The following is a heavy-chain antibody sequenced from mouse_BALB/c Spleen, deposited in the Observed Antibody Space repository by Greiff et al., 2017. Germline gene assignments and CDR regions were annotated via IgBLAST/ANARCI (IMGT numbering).Heavy chain of an antibody. CDR1: GFSLTSYG. CDR3: ARDNYGSRGAMDY. D-gene: IGHD1-1*01. Sequence: VQRVESGPGLVAPSQSLSITCTVSGFSLTSYGVHWVRQPPGKGLEWLGVIWAGGSTNYNSALMSRLSISKDNSKSQVFLKMNSLQTDDTAMYYCARDNYGSRGAMDYWGQGTSVTVSS. CDR2: IWAGGST. J-gene: IGHJ4*01. V-gene: IGHV2-9*02.